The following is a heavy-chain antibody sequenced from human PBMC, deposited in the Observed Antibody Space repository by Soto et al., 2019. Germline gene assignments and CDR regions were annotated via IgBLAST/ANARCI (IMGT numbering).Heavy chain of an antibody. J-gene: IGHJ3*01. CDR1: GYTFTSYY. CDR2: INPSDGVT. Sequence: QVQLVQSGAEVKEPGASVKLSCKTSGYTFTSYYIHWVRQAPGQGLEWMAIINPSDGVTGYTQKFHGRVAVTRDMSTSTVYMDLSSLKSEDTAVYYCALNAFDFWGQGTMVTVSS. CDR3: ALNAFDF. V-gene: IGHV1-46*01.